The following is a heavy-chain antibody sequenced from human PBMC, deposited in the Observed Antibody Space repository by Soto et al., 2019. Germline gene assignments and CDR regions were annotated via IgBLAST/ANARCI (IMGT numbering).Heavy chain of an antibody. CDR1: SGSISSSNW. D-gene: IGHD1-1*01. J-gene: IGHJ3*02. CDR2: IYHSGST. Sequence: QVQLQESGPGLVKPSGTLSLTCAVSSGSISSSNWWSWVRQPPGKGLEWIGEIYHSGSTNYNPSLKSRVTISVDKSKNQFSRKLSSVTAADTAVYYCARYPLKFGTDHKGTDAFDIWGQGTMVTVSS. V-gene: IGHV4-4*02. CDR3: ARYPLKFGTDHKGTDAFDI.